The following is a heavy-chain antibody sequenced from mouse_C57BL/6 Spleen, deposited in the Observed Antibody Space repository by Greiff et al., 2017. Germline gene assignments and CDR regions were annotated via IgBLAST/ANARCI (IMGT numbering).Heavy chain of an antibody. D-gene: IGHD1-1*01. V-gene: IGHV1-61*01. CDR2: IYPSDSET. CDR3: ARRVGSSYDY. CDR1: GYTFTSYW. J-gene: IGHJ2*01. Sequence: VQLQQPGAELVRPGSSVKLSCKASGYTFTSYWMDWVKQRPGQGLEWIGNIYPSDSETHYNQKFKDKATLTVDKPSSTAYMQLSSLTSEDSAVYYCARRVGSSYDYWGQGTTLTVSS.